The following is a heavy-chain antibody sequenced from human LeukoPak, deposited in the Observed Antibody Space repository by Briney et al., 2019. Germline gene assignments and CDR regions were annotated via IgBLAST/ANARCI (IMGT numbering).Heavy chain of an antibody. CDR2: IYYSGST. CDR1: GGSISGGGYY. CDR3: ASDSGSYLDTFDI. J-gene: IGHJ3*02. Sequence: PSETLSLTCTVYGGSISGGGYYWSWIRQPPGKGLEWLGCIYYSGSTKYNPSLKSRVTISLDTSKNQFSLKLSSVTAADTAVYYCASDSGSYLDTFDIWGQGTMVTVSS. V-gene: IGHV4-61*08. D-gene: IGHD1-26*01.